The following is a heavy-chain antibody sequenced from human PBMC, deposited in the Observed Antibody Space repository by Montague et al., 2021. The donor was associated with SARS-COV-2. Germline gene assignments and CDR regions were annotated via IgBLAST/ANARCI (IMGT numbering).Heavy chain of an antibody. Sequence: SETLSLTCTVSGGSVRSGLYYWTWIRQPPGKGLEWIGYVYYSGTANHNPSLKSRLTLTVDTSKNQFSLKLSSVTAADTAIYYCARECLDCSGTSCYTNGLDFWGQGTMVTVSS. CDR3: ARECLDCSGTSCYTNGLDF. CDR1: GGSVRSGLYY. J-gene: IGHJ6*02. CDR2: VYYSGTA. D-gene: IGHD2-15*01. V-gene: IGHV4-61*01.